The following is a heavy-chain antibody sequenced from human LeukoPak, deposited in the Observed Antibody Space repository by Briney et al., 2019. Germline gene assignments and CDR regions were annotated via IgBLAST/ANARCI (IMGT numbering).Heavy chain of an antibody. D-gene: IGHD4-17*01. CDR1: GYTFTGYY. J-gene: IGHJ4*02. Sequence: GASVKVSCKASGYTFTGYYMHWVRQAPGQGLEWMGWINPNSGGTNYAQKFQGRVTMTRDTSISTAYMELSRLRSDDTAVYYCARVTEMTTLTSAFDYWGQGTLVTVSS. V-gene: IGHV1-2*02. CDR2: INPNSGGT. CDR3: ARVTEMTTLTSAFDY.